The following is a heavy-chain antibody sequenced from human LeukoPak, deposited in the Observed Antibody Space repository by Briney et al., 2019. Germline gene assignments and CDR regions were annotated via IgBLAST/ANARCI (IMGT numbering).Heavy chain of an antibody. CDR3: ARDPPGIAAAGTVQGAEYFQH. V-gene: IGHV1-18*01. CDR1: AYTFTSYG. CDR2: ISAYNGNT. J-gene: IGHJ1*01. Sequence: AAGKVSFKGSAYTFTSYGISWVRQAPGQGLEWMGWISAYNGNTNYSQKVQVRVTMTTDTSTSTAYMELRSLRSDDTAWYYCARDPPGIAAAGTVQGAEYFQHWGQGTLVTVSS. D-gene: IGHD6-13*01.